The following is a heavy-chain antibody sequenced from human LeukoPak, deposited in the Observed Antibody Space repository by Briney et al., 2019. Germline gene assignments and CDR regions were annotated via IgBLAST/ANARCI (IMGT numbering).Heavy chain of an antibody. CDR3: ARHEGKYYSASGNYYHSHYFDY. D-gene: IGHD3-10*01. Sequence: SETLSLTCTDSGGSISSYFWSRIRQPPGKGLEWIGYIYYTGSTNYNPSLKSRVTISVDTSKNQFSLKLSSVTAADTAVYYCARHEGKYYSASGNYYHSHYFDYWGQGTLVTVSS. J-gene: IGHJ4*02. CDR2: IYYTGST. CDR1: GGSISSYF. V-gene: IGHV4-59*08.